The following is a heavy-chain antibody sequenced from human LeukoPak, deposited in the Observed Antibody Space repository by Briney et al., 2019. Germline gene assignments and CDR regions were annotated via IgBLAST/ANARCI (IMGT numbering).Heavy chain of an antibody. Sequence: GGSLRLSCVASEFTFINYWMSWVRQAPGKGLEWVANINQDGSVKYYMDSVKGRFTISRDNAKNSLYLQMNSLRAEDMAVYYCARIGYSSSSFDYWGQGTLVTVPS. J-gene: IGHJ4*02. CDR2: INQDGSVK. CDR3: ARIGYSSSSFDY. CDR1: EFTFINYW. D-gene: IGHD6-13*01. V-gene: IGHV3-7*01.